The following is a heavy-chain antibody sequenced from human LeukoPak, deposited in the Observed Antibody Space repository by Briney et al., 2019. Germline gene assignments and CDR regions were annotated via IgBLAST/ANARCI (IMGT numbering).Heavy chain of an antibody. J-gene: IGHJ2*01. CDR3: ALGSSGYYYWYFDL. D-gene: IGHD3-22*01. Sequence: SETLSLTCTVSGGSVSSGSYYWSWIRQPPGKGLEWIGYIYYSGSTNYNPSLKSRVTISVDTSKNQFSLKLSPVTAADTAVYYCALGSSGYYYWYFDLWGRGTLVTVSS. CDR1: GGSVSSGSYY. CDR2: IYYSGST. V-gene: IGHV4-61*01.